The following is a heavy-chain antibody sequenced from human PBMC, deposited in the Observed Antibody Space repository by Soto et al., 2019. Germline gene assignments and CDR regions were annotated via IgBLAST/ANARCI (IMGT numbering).Heavy chain of an antibody. D-gene: IGHD6-19*01. CDR3: VRDSPGHSSGWYYVSLYDYGFGV. CDR2: IYYSGTT. J-gene: IGHJ6*02. V-gene: IGHV4-59*01. CDR1: ADSISSYY. Sequence: QVQLQESGPGQVKPSETLSLTCTVSADSISSYYWSWIRQPPGKGLEWIGYIYYSGTTTYIPSLRCRVTIPDDMSQNLSCHKLRPVTASVTAVYYCVRDSPGHSSGWYYVSLYDYGFGVWGQGTTFPFSS.